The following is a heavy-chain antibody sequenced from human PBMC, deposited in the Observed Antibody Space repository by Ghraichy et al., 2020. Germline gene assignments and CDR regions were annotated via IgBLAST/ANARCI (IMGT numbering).Heavy chain of an antibody. Sequence: SETLSLTCTVSGGSISNYYWSWIRQPPGKGLEWIGYIDYSGSTNHNPSLKSRVTISVDTSKNQFSLRLSSVTAADTAVYYFARSYSKSPSFDYWGQGTLVTVSS. V-gene: IGHV4-59*01. J-gene: IGHJ4*02. CDR3: ARSYSKSPSFDY. CDR1: GGSISNYY. CDR2: IDYSGST. D-gene: IGHD4-11*01.